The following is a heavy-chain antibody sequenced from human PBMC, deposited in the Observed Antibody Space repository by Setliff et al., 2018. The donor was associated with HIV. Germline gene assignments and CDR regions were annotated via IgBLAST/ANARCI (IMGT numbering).Heavy chain of an antibody. D-gene: IGHD5-12*01. J-gene: IGHJ2*01. CDR2: ISRGGRTK. CDR3: VRVPVMATITYWYFDL. Sequence: GGSLRLSCAASGFTFSDYYMSWIRQAPGKGLEWISYISRGGRTKYYADSVKGRFTISRDNAKNSLYLQMNSLRAEDTTIYYCVRVPVMATITYWYFDLWGRGTLVTVSS. V-gene: IGHV3-11*04. CDR1: GFTFSDYY.